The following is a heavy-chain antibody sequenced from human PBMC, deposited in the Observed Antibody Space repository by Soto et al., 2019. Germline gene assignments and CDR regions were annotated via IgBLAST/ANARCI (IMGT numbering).Heavy chain of an antibody. CDR3: ARDFEY. Sequence: EVQLVESGGGLVQPGGSLRLSCEASGFTFSTFWMHWVRQAPGKGLVWVSRINSDGSSTNYADSVKGRVTISRDNAKNMLYLQMNRLRAEDTAVYYCARDFEYWGQGTLVTFSS. CDR1: GFTFSTFW. CDR2: INSDGSST. V-gene: IGHV3-74*01. J-gene: IGHJ4*02.